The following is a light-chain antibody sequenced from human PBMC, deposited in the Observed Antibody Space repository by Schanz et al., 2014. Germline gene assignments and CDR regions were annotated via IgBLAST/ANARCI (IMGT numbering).Light chain of an antibody. CDR3: SSYTSSSTLA. CDR1: SSDVGNYNF. J-gene: IGLJ3*02. Sequence: QSALTQPPSASGSPGQSVTISCTGTSSDVGNYNFVSWYQHHPGKAPKLMIYEVSKRPSGVPDRFSGSKSGNTASLTISGLQAEDEADYYCSSYTSSSTLAFGGGTKLTVL. V-gene: IGLV2-18*02. CDR2: EVS.